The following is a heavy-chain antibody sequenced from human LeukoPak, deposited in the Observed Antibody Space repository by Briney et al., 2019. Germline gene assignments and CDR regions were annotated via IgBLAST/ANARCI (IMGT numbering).Heavy chain of an antibody. CDR2: INPNSGGT. CDR3: ARVHVLRFLEWLFPFDY. CDR1: GYTFTGYY. V-gene: IGHV1-2*02. J-gene: IGHJ4*02. D-gene: IGHD3-3*01. Sequence: GSVKVSCKASGYTFTGYYMHWVRQAPGQGLEWMGWINPNSGGTNYAQKFQGRVTMTRDTSISTAYMELSRLRSDDTAVYYCARVHVLRFLEWLFPFDYWGQGTLVTVSS.